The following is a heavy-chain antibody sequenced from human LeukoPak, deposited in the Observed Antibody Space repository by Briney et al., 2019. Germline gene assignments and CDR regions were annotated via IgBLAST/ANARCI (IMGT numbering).Heavy chain of an antibody. CDR3: ARGLLTYYYDSSGYYFGY. V-gene: IGHV3-7*01. CDR1: GFTFSSYW. D-gene: IGHD3-22*01. J-gene: IGHJ4*02. CDR2: IKQDGSEK. Sequence: GGSLRLSFAASGFTFSSYWMSWVRQAPGKGLEWVANIKQDGSEKYYVDSVKGRFTISRDNAKNSLYLQMNSLRAEDTAVYYCARGLLTYYYDSSGYYFGYWGQGTLVTVSS.